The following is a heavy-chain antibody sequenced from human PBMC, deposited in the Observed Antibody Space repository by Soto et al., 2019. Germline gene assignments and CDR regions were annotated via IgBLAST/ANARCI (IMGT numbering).Heavy chain of an antibody. CDR1: GFTFSSYG. J-gene: IGHJ4*02. V-gene: IGHV3-30*18. CDR2: ISYDGSNK. Sequence: QVQLVESGGGVVQPGRSLRLSCAASGFTFSSYGMHWVRQAPGKGLEWVAVISYDGSNKYYADSVKGRFTISRDNSKNTLYLQMNSLRAEDTAVYYCAKEGEKYSSGWFDYWGQGTLVTVSS. D-gene: IGHD6-19*01. CDR3: AKEGEKYSSGWFDY.